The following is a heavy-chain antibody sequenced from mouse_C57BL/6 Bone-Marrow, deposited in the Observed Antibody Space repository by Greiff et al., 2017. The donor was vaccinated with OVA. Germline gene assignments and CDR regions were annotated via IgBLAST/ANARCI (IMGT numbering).Heavy chain of an antibody. J-gene: IGHJ4*01. V-gene: IGHV1-50*01. D-gene: IGHD2-1*01. Sequence: QVQLQQPGAELVKPGASVKLSCKASGYTFTSYWMQWVKQRPGQGLEWIGEIDPSDSYTNYNQKFKGKATLTVDTSSSTAYMQLSSLTSEDSAVYSSARYYGNPYYYSMDYWGQGTSVTVSS. CDR1: GYTFTSYW. CDR2: IDPSDSYT. CDR3: ARYYGNPYYYSMDY.